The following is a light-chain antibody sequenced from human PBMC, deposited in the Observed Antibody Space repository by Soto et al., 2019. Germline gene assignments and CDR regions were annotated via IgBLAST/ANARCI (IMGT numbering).Light chain of an antibody. CDR3: SSYTTSSTHVV. CDR2: DVS. CDR1: ISDVGSYNY. J-gene: IGLJ2*01. Sequence: QSALTQPASVSGSPGQSITISCTGTISDVGSYNYVSWYQQYPGKAPKLMIYDVSNRPSGVSYRFSGSKSGNTASLTISGLQAEDEADYYCSSYTTSSTHVVFGGGTKLTVL. V-gene: IGLV2-14*01.